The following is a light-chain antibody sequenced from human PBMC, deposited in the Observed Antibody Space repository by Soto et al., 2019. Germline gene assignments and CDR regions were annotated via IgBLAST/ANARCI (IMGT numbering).Light chain of an antibody. Sequence: QSVLTQPASVSGSPGQSITISCTATSSDVGSYNLVSWYQQHPGNAPKLMIYEGSKRPSGVSNRFSGSRSGNTASLTISGLQAEDEADYYCCSYAGSSTFGVFGGGTKLTVL. CDR1: SSDVGSYNL. CDR3: CSYAGSSTFGV. CDR2: EGS. J-gene: IGLJ3*02. V-gene: IGLV2-23*03.